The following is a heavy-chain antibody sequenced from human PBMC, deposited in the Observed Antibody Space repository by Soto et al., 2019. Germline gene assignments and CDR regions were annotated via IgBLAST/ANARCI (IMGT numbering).Heavy chain of an antibody. Sequence: SETLSLTCAVSGGSFGSSAYYWGRIRQAPGKGLEWIGSINYSGTTYYNPSLKSRVTISVDTSKNHFSLKLSSVTAADTALYYCSRRAPEGFDPWGQGTLVTVSS. V-gene: IGHV4-39*02. J-gene: IGHJ5*02. CDR1: GGSFGSSAYY. CDR3: SRRAPEGFDP. CDR2: INYSGTT.